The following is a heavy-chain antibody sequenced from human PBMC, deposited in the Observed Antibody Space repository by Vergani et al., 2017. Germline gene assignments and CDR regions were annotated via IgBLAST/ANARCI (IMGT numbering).Heavy chain of an antibody. CDR3: ARKQLYSYDSSGYYDY. J-gene: IGHJ4*02. CDR1: GYTFTSYY. Sequence: QVQLVQSGAEVKKPGASVKVSCKASGYTFTSYYMHWVRQAPGQGLEWMGIINPSGGSTSYAQKFQGRVTMTRDKSTSTVYMELSSLRSEDTAVYYCARKQLYSYDSSGYYDYWGQGALVTVSS. CDR2: INPSGGST. D-gene: IGHD3-22*01. V-gene: IGHV1-46*01.